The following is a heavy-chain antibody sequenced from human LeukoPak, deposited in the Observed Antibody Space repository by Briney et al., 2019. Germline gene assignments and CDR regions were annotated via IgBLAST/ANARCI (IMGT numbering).Heavy chain of an antibody. CDR2: IYTSGST. J-gene: IGHJ3*02. Sequence: PSQTLSLTCTVSGGSISSGSYYWSWIRQPAGKGLEWIGRIYTSGSTNYNPSLKSRVTISVDTSKNQFSLKLSSVTAADTAVYYCARERVPYYDFWSGSDDAFDIWGQGTMVTVSS. V-gene: IGHV4-61*02. D-gene: IGHD3-3*01. CDR3: ARERVPYYDFWSGSDDAFDI. CDR1: GGSISSGSYY.